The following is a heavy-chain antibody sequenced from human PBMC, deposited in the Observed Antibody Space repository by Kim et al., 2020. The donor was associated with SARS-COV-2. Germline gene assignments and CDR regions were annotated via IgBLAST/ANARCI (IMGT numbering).Heavy chain of an antibody. J-gene: IGHJ4*02. CDR2: VYYTGNT. CDR1: GGSVNSISYY. Sequence: SETLSLTCTVSGGSVNSISYYWSWIRRPPGKGLEWIGYVYYTGNTNYNPSLKRRVTISVDTSKNQFSLRLNSVTAADTAVYYCARTNIMATMGYDYWGQGTLVSVSS. V-gene: IGHV4-61*01. CDR3: ARTNIMATMGYDY. D-gene: IGHD5-12*01.